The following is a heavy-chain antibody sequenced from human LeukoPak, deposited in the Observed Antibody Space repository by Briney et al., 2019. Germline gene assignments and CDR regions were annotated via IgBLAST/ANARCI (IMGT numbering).Heavy chain of an antibody. J-gene: IGHJ4*02. CDR1: GYTFTSYG. Sequence: GASVKVSCKASGYTFTSYGISWVRQAPGQGLEWMGWISAYNGNTNYAQKLQGRVTMTTDTSTSTAYMELGSLRSDDTAVYYCARADKIRIYIVGETPFDYWGQGTLVTVSS. D-gene: IGHD1-26*01. CDR3: ARADKIRIYIVGETPFDY. V-gene: IGHV1-18*01. CDR2: ISAYNGNT.